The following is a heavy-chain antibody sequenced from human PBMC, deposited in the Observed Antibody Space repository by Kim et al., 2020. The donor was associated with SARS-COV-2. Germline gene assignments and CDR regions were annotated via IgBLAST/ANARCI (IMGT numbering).Heavy chain of an antibody. Sequence: GGSLRLSCAASGFTFSSHAMHWVRQAPGKGLEWVAVISYDGGTKYYADSVKGRFTISRDNSKNTLYLQMNSLRAEDTAVYYCAKEGINPLIVNYGFFDF. J-gene: IGHJ4*01. CDR1: GFTFSSHA. V-gene: IGHV3-30*18. CDR2: ISYDGGTK. CDR3: AKEGINPLIVNYGFFDF. D-gene: IGHD3-9*01.